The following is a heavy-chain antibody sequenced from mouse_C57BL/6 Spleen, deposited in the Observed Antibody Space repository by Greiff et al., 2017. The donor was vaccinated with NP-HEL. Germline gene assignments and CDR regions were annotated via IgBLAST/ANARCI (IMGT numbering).Heavy chain of an antibody. CDR1: GFNIKDDY. CDR2: IDPENGDT. CDR3: TTWGLLRYLDY. Sequence: EVQLQQSGAELVRPGASVKLSCTASGFNIKDDYMHWVKQRPEQGLEWIGWIDPENGDTEYASKFQGKATITADTSSNTAYLQLSSLTSEDTAVYYCTTWGLLRYLDYWGQGTTLTVSS. J-gene: IGHJ2*01. D-gene: IGHD1-1*01. V-gene: IGHV14-4*01.